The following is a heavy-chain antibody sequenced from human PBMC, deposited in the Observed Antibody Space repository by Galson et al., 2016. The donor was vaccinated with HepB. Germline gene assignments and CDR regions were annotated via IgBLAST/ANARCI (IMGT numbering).Heavy chain of an antibody. CDR3: ARALVSDYDFMTGLILNYGMDV. Sequence: SVKVSCKASGGTFSSYGICWVRQAPGQGLEWMGGIIPMFDTTNYTQKFQGRVTFTADESTGTGFMELRGLTSEDTAVYFCARALVSDYDFMTGLILNYGMDVWGQGTTVTVSS. CDR2: IIPMFDTT. D-gene: IGHD3-9*01. J-gene: IGHJ6*02. V-gene: IGHV1-69*13. CDR1: GGTFSSYG.